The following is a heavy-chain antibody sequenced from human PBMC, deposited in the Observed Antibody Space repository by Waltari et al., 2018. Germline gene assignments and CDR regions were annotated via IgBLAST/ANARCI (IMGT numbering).Heavy chain of an antibody. J-gene: IGHJ3*02. V-gene: IGHV3-23*01. CDR3: AKDSTYDSSGYYYGSDAFDI. Sequence: FTISRDNSKNTLYLQMNSLRAEDTAVYYCAKDSTYDSSGYYYGSDAFDIWGQGTMVTVSS. D-gene: IGHD3-22*01.